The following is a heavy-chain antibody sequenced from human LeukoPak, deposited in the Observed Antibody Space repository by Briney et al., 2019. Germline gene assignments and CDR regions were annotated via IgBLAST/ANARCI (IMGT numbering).Heavy chain of an antibody. D-gene: IGHD3-3*01. V-gene: IGHV4-59*01. CDR1: GGSISSNY. CDR2: IYYSGST. CDR3: AGGAYFTIFGY. Sequence: SETLSLTCTVSGGSISSNYWSWIRQPPGKGLEWIGYIYYSGSTNYNPSLKSRVTISVDTSKNQFSLKLSSVTAADTAVYYCAGGAYFTIFGYWGQGPLVTVSS. J-gene: IGHJ4*02.